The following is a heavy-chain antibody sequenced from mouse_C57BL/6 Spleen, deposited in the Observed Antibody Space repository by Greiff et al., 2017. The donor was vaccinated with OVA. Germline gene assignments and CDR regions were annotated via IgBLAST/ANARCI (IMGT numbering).Heavy chain of an antibody. D-gene: IGHD1-1*01. Sequence: QVKLQQSGAELVKPGASVKLSCKASGYTFTEYTIHWVKQRSGQGLEWIGWFYPGSGSIKYNEKFKDKATLTADKSSSTVYMELSRLTSEDSAVYFCARHEETVVARRYYFDYWGQGTTLTVSS. CDR3: ARHEETVVARRYYFDY. CDR1: GYTFTEYT. V-gene: IGHV1-62-2*01. J-gene: IGHJ2*01. CDR2: FYPGSGSI.